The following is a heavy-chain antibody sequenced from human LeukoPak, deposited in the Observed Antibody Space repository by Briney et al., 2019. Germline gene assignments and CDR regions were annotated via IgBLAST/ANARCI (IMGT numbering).Heavy chain of an antibody. CDR2: ISWNSGSI. Sequence: PGRSLRLSCAASGFTFDDYAMHWVRQAPGKGLEWVSGISWNSGSIGYADSVKGRFTISRDNAKNSLYLQMNSLRAEDTAVYYCARDGHYGSGSSPFDYWGQGTLVTVSS. CDR3: ARDGHYGSGSSPFDY. CDR1: GFTFDDYA. V-gene: IGHV3-9*01. J-gene: IGHJ4*02. D-gene: IGHD3-10*01.